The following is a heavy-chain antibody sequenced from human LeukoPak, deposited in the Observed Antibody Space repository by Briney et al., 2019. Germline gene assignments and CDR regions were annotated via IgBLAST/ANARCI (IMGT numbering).Heavy chain of an antibody. CDR1: GFTFSSYA. CDR2: ISGTGGST. D-gene: IGHD6-13*01. Sequence: GGSLRLSCAASGFTFSSYAMSWVRQAPGKGLEWVSAISGTGGSTYYADSVKGRFTISKDNPKNMLYLQMNSLRAEDTAVYYCAKRPRIAAAGDGSWFDPWGQGTLVTVSS. V-gene: IGHV3-23*01. CDR3: AKRPRIAAAGDGSWFDP. J-gene: IGHJ5*02.